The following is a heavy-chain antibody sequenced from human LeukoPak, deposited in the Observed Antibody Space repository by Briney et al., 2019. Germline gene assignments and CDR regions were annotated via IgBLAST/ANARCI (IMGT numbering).Heavy chain of an antibody. CDR2: IYYSGST. Sequence: SETLSLTCTVSGGSISSYYWSWIRQPPGKGLEWIGYIYYSGSTNYNPSLKSRVTISVDMSKNQFSLKLSSVTAADTAVYYCARELAGGTLGQFDPWGQGTLVTVSS. CDR1: GGSISSYY. J-gene: IGHJ5*02. CDR3: ARELAGGTLGQFDP. D-gene: IGHD1-1*01. V-gene: IGHV4-59*01.